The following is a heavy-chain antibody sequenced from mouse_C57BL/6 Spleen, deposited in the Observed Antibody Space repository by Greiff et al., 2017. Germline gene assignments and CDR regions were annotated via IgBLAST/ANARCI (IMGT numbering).Heavy chain of an antibody. Sequence: VQLVESGPGLVAPSQSLSITCTVSGFSLTSYAISWVRQPPGKGLEGPGVIWTGGGTNYNLALKSRMSISKDNSKSQVFLKMNSLQTDDTSRYYCARRGYSCYAMDYWGQGTSVTVSS. D-gene: IGHD2-12*01. CDR3: ARRGYSCYAMDY. J-gene: IGHJ4*01. V-gene: IGHV2-9-1*01. CDR2: IWTGGGT. CDR1: GFSLTSYA.